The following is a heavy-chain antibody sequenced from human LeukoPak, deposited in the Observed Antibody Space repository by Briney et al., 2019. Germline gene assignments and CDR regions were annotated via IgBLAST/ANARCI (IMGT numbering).Heavy chain of an antibody. CDR2: INHSGST. J-gene: IGHJ4*02. CDR1: GGSFSGYY. V-gene: IGHV4-34*01. D-gene: IGHD2-15*01. Sequence: SETLSLTCAVYGGSFSGYYWSWIRQPPGKGLEWIGEINHSGSTNYNPSLKSRVTISVDTSKNQFSLKLSSVTAADTAVYYCARGRANCSGGSCYSGSRGYYFDYSGQGTLVTVSS. CDR3: ARGRANCSGGSCYSGSRGYYFDY.